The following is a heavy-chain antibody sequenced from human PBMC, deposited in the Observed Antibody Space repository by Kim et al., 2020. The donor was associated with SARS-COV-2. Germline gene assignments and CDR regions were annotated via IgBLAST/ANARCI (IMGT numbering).Heavy chain of an antibody. J-gene: IGHJ4*02. D-gene: IGHD6-13*01. CDR2: ISWNSGSI. CDR1: GFTFDDYA. Sequence: GGSLRLSCAASGFTFDDYAMHWVRQAPGKGLEWVSGISWNSGSIGYADSVKGRFTISRDNAKNSLYLQMNSLRAEDTALYYCAKDTGYSSWYYFDYWGQGTLVTVSS. CDR3: AKDTGYSSWYYFDY. V-gene: IGHV3-9*01.